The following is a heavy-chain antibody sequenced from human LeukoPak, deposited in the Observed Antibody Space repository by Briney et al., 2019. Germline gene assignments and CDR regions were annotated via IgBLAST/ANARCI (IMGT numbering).Heavy chain of an antibody. V-gene: IGHV1-2*02. CDR3: ARREWELLRGAFDI. CDR1: GYTFTSYY. CDR2: SDPKSGAT. J-gene: IGHJ3*02. D-gene: IGHD1-26*01. Sequence: ASVKVSCKTSGYTFTSYYIHWLRQAPGQRFEWMGWSDPKSGATKYEHFQGRVTMTRDTSISTAYMELRSLRSDDTAVYYCARREWELLRGAFDIWGQGTMVTVSS.